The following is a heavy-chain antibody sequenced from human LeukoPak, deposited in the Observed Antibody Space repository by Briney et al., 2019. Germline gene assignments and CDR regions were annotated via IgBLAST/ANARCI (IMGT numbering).Heavy chain of an antibody. CDR3: AKEGSSWSTFDY. D-gene: IGHD6-13*01. CDR1: GFTFDDYA. J-gene: IGHJ4*02. V-gene: IGHV3-9*03. Sequence: PGGSLRLSCAASGFTFDDYAMHWVRHAPGKGLEWVSGISWNSRSIAYADSVKGRFTISRDNAKNSLYLQMNSLRAEDMALYYCAKEGSSWSTFDYWGQGTLVTVSS. CDR2: ISWNSRSI.